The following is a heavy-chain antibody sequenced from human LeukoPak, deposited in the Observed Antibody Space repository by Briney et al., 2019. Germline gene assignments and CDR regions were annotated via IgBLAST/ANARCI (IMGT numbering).Heavy chain of an antibody. J-gene: IGHJ4*02. V-gene: IGHV3-48*03. CDR1: GFTFSSYE. Sequence: PGGSLRLSCAASGFTFSSYEMNWVRQAPGKGLEWASYISSSGSTIYYADSVKGRFTISRDNAKNSLYLQMNSLRAEDTAVYYCARFALKTPPTDWGQGTLVTVSS. CDR2: ISSSGSTI. CDR3: ARFALKTPPTD.